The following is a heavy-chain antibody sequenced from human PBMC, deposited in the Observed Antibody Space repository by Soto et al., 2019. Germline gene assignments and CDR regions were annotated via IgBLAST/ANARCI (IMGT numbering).Heavy chain of an antibody. V-gene: IGHV3-23*01. CDR1: GFTFSSYA. D-gene: IGHD5-18*01. Sequence: EVQLLESGGGLVQPGGSLRLSCAASGFTFSSYAMSWVRQAPGKGLEWVSAISGSGGSTYYADSVKGRFTISRDNSKNTLYLQMNSLRAEDTAVYYCAKDSLSGYSTPYYFDYWGQGTLVTVSS. CDR2: ISGSGGST. CDR3: AKDSLSGYSTPYYFDY. J-gene: IGHJ4*02.